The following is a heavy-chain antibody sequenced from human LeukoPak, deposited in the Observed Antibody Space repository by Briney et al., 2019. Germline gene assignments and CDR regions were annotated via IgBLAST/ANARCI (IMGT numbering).Heavy chain of an antibody. CDR2: INTDGSST. CDR1: GFTFSNYW. CDR3: ANGAFRLYYIDV. Sequence: GGSLRLSCAASGFTFSNYWMHWVRQAPGKGLVWVSRINTDGSSTNYADSVKGRFTISRDNAKNTVYLQMNSLRAEDTAVYYCANGAFRLYYIDVWGKGTTVTVSS. D-gene: IGHD3-16*01. V-gene: IGHV3-74*01. J-gene: IGHJ6*03.